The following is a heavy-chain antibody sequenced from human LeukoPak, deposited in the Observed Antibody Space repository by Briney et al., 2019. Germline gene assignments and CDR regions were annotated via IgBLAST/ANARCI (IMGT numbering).Heavy chain of an antibody. J-gene: IGHJ6*02. CDR2: INPSGGST. D-gene: IGHD2-8*02. V-gene: IGHV1-46*01. CDR1: GYTFTGYY. CDR3: ARDFGFARTGPYAMDV. Sequence: ASVKVSCKASGYTFTGYYMHWVRQAPGQGLEWMGIINPSGGSTSYAQKFQGRVTMTRDTSTSTVYMELSSLRSEDTAVYYCARDFGFARTGPYAMDVWGQGTTVTVSS.